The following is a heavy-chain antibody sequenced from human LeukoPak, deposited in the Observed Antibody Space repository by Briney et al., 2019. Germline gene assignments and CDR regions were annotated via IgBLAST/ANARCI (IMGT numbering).Heavy chain of an antibody. Sequence: SETPSLTCTVSGGSISSWTYYWGWIRQPPGKGLEWIGTIYYGGTNYYNPSLKSRVTTSVDTSKNQFSLNLNSVTAADTAVYYCAYGSNSAADHWGQGTLVTVSS. V-gene: IGHV4-39*05. CDR1: GGSISSWTYY. D-gene: IGHD4-23*01. CDR3: AYGSNSAADH. J-gene: IGHJ4*02. CDR2: IYYGGTN.